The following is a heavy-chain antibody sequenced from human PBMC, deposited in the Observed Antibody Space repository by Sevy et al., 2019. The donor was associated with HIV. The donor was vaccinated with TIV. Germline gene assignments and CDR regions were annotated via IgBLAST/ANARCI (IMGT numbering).Heavy chain of an antibody. V-gene: IGHV3-48*04. CDR3: ASDVYYSDGSGYDFEH. Sequence: GGSLRLSCAASGFTFSVYSMNWVRQPPGKGLEWLSYIGISGSTIAYADSVKGRFTISRDNAWSSLFLQMNSLRPEDTAVYYCASDVYYSDGSGYDFEHWGHGTLVTVSS. J-gene: IGHJ4*01. CDR2: IGISGSTI. D-gene: IGHD3-22*01. CDR1: GFTFSVYS.